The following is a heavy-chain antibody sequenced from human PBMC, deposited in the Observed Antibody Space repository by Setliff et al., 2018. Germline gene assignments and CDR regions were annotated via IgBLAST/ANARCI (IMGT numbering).Heavy chain of an antibody. D-gene: IGHD6-13*01. CDR2: VIPLFGTT. J-gene: IGHJ4*02. Sequence: SVKVSCKASGGTFNTYGISWVRLAPGQGLEWMGRVIPLFGTTNYAQKFQGRVTFTRDTSTSTLYMELSSLISEDTAVYYCARAGSAAAGRKGVFEYWGQGSRVTVSS. CDR3: ARAGSAAAGRKGVFEY. V-gene: IGHV1-69*05. CDR1: GGTFNTYG.